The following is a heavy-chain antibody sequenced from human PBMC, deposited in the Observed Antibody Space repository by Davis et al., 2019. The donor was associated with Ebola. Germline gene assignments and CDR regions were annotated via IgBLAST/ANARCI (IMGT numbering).Heavy chain of an antibody. CDR3: ARLRAAAGGVY. CDR2: INHSGST. J-gene: IGHJ4*02. D-gene: IGHD6-13*01. Sequence: SETLSLTCAVYGGSFSGYYWSWIRQPPGKGLEWIGEINHSGSTNYSPSLKSRVTISVDTSKNQFSLKLSSVTAADTAVYYCARLRAAAGGVYWGQGTLVTVSS. V-gene: IGHV4-34*01. CDR1: GGSFSGYY.